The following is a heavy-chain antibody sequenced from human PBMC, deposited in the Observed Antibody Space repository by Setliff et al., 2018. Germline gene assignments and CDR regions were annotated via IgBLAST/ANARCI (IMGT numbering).Heavy chain of an antibody. CDR3: ARSYYNLWSGYYRVNWFDP. CDR2: IYTSGST. CDR1: GGSISSYY. D-gene: IGHD3-3*01. J-gene: IGHJ5*02. Sequence: SETLSLTCTVSGGSISSYYWSWIRQPAGKGLEWIGRIYTSGSTNYNPSLKSRVTMSVDTSKNQFSLKLSSVTAADTAVYYCARSYYNLWSGYYRVNWFDPWGQGTLVTVSS. V-gene: IGHV4-4*07.